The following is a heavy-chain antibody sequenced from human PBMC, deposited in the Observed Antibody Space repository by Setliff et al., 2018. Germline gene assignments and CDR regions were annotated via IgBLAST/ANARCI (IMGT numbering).Heavy chain of an antibody. J-gene: IGHJ5*02. CDR1: GGSFSNYA. CDR3: ARDTLYDSNDRNSYYGNWLDP. CDR2: IIPIYGST. D-gene: IGHD3-22*01. V-gene: IGHV1-69*13. Sequence: SVKVSCKASGGSFSNYAIIWVRQAPGQGPEWMGGIIPIYGSTNNAEKFQGRVTFSADESMSTVYMELSSLTSADTALYYCARDTLYDSNDRNSYYGNWLDPWGQGTLVTVSS.